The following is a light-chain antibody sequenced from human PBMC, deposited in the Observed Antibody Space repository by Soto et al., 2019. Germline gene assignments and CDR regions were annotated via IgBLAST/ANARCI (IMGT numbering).Light chain of an antibody. CDR2: AAS. J-gene: IGKJ1*01. CDR3: QQYNSWPWA. CDR1: RSFASSY. Sequence: EIVLTQSPATLSLSPGERATLSCRASRSFASSYLAWYQHKPGQAPRLLIYAASTRATGIPGRFSGSGSGTEFTLTISSLQSEDFAVYYCQQYNSWPWAFGQGTKVEIK. V-gene: IGKV3-15*01.